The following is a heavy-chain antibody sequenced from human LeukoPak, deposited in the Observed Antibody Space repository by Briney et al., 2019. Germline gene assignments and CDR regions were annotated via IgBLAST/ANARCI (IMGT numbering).Heavy chain of an antibody. V-gene: IGHV5-51*01. J-gene: IGHJ4*02. Sequence: GESLKISCKGSGYSFTSYWIGWVRQMPGKGQEWMGIIYPGDSDTRYSPSFQGQVAISADKSISTAYLQWSSLKASDTAMYYCARGAKYYYDSSGYYVDYWGQGTLVTVSS. CDR3: ARGAKYYYDSSGYYVDY. CDR2: IYPGDSDT. D-gene: IGHD3-22*01. CDR1: GYSFTSYW.